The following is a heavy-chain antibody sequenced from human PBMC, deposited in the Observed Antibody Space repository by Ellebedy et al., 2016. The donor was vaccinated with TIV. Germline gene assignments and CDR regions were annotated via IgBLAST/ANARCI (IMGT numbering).Heavy chain of an antibody. V-gene: IGHV3-9*01. CDR2: ISWNSGSI. J-gene: IGHJ3*02. CDR3: AKGKAVFYAFDM. CDR1: GFTIDDYA. Sequence: GGSLRLXCVASGFTIDDYAMHWVRHAPGKGLEWVSGISWNSGSIGYADSVKGRFTISRDNAKNSLYLQMNSLRPEDTALYYCAKGKAVFYAFDMWGQGTMVTVSS. D-gene: IGHD2-8*01.